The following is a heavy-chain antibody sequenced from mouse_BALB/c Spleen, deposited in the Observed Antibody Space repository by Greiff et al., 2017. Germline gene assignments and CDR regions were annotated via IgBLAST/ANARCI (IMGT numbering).Heavy chain of an antibody. D-gene: IGHD2-4*01. J-gene: IGHJ3*01. V-gene: IGHV2-2*02. Sequence: VKVVESGPGLVQPSQSLSITCTVSGFSLTSYGVHWVRQSPGKGLEWLGVIWSGGSTDYNAAFISRLSISKDNSKSQVFFKMNSLQANDTAIYYCARSPYDYGSWFAYWGQGTLVTVSA. CDR2: IWSGGST. CDR3: ARSPYDYGSWFAY. CDR1: GFSLTSYG.